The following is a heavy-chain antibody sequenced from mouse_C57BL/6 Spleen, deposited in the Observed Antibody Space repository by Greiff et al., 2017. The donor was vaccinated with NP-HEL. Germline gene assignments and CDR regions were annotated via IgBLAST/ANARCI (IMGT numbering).Heavy chain of an antibody. CDR1: GYTFTSYP. J-gene: IGHJ4*01. D-gene: IGHD1-1*01. Sequence: VKLQQSGAELARPGASVMMSCKASGYTFTSYPMHWVKQGPGQGLEWIGYFNPSSGYTKYNQKFKDKATLTADKSSSTAYMQLSSLASEDSAVYYCARSRVTTGGWAMDYWGQGTSVTVSS. V-gene: IGHV1-4*01. CDR2: FNPSSGYT. CDR3: ARSRVTTGGWAMDY.